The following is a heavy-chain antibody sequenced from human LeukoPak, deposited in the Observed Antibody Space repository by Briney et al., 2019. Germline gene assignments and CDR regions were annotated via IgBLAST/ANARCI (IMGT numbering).Heavy chain of an antibody. J-gene: IGHJ3*02. D-gene: IGHD2-2*01. CDR3: ARDLVGDTIPAANAFDI. CDR1: GFTFTTYA. CDR2: ISGSGGST. Sequence: PGGSLRLSCAASGFTFTTYAMSWVRQAPGKGLEWVSAISGSGGSTYYADSVKDRFTISRDNSKNTLYLQMNSLRAEDTAVYYCARDLVGDTIPAANAFDIWGQGTMVTVSS. V-gene: IGHV3-23*01.